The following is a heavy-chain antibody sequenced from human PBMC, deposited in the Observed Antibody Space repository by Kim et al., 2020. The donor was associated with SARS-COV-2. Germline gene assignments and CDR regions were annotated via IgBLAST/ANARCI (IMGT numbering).Heavy chain of an antibody. CDR3: SRSAPTPITRVFDY. J-gene: IGHJ4*02. V-gene: IGHV6-1*01. Sequence: AVSVKSRITIHPDTCKNQFSLQLNSVTPEDTAVYYCSRSAPTPITRVFDYWGQGTLVTVSS.